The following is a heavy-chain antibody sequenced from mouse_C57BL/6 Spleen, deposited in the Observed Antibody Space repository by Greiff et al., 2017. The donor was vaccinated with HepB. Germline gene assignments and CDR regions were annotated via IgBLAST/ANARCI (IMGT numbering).Heavy chain of an antibody. V-gene: IGHV5-9*01. CDR1: GFTFSSYS. CDR3: ASRATTVVATGYFDV. D-gene: IGHD1-1*01. Sequence: EVQLVESGGGLVKPGGSLKLSCAASGFTFSSYSMSWVRQTPEKRLEWVATISGGGGNTYYPDSVKGRFTISRDNAKNTLYLQMSSLRSEDTALYYCASRATTVVATGYFDVWGTGTTVTVSS. CDR2: ISGGGGNT. J-gene: IGHJ1*03.